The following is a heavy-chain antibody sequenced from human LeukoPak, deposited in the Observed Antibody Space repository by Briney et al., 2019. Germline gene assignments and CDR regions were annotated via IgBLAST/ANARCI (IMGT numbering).Heavy chain of an antibody. CDR1: GYTFTSYY. D-gene: IGHD4-17*01. CDR2: INPSGGST. Sequence: ASVKVSCKASGYTFTSYYMHWVRQAPGQGLEWMGIINPSGGSTSYTQKFQGRVTMTRDASTSTVYMELSSLRSEDTAVYYCARDGHGVPLDYWGQGTLVTVSP. CDR3: ARDGHGVPLDY. V-gene: IGHV1-46*01. J-gene: IGHJ4*02.